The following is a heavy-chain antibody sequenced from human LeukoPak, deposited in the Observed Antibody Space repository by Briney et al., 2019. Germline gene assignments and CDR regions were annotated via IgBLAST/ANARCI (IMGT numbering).Heavy chain of an antibody. D-gene: IGHD2-2*01. V-gene: IGHV6-1*01. Sequence: SQTLSLTCAISGDSVSSNSAAWNWIRQSPSRGLEWLGRTYYRSKWYKDYAVSVKSRITINPDTSKNQFSLQLNSVTPEDTAVYYCARGEIVVVPAATKGRYYYYYMDVWGKGTTVTVSS. CDR2: TYYRSKWYK. J-gene: IGHJ6*03. CDR1: GDSVSSNSAA. CDR3: ARGEIVVVPAATKGRYYYYYMDV.